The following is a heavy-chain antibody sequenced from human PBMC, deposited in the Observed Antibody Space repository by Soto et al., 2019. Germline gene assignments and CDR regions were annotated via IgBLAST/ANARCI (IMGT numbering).Heavy chain of an antibody. CDR3: ARDHVAGTYFDS. V-gene: IGHV1-18*03. D-gene: IGHD6-19*01. CDR1: GYTFTSYG. Sequence: QVQLVQSGAEVKKPGASVKVSCKASGYTFTSYGISWVRQAPGQGLEWMGWINAYNGNTNYAQNLQVKDNMTNDRYRTTDNMALRSLISDDMAVYYSARDHVAGTYFDSCGHRALVTGS. CDR2: INAYNGNT. J-gene: IGHJ4*01.